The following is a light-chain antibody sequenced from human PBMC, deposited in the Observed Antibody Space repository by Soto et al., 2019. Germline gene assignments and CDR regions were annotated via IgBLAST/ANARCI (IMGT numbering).Light chain of an antibody. V-gene: IGLV2-11*01. J-gene: IGLJ1*01. CDR3: CSYAGSYGYV. Sequence: QSVLTQPRSVSGSPGQSVTISCTGTSSDVGGYNYVSWYQQHPGKAPKLMIYDVSKRPSGDPDRFSGSKSGNTASLTISGLQAEDEADYYCCSYAGSYGYVFGTGTKLTVL. CDR1: SSDVGGYNY. CDR2: DVS.